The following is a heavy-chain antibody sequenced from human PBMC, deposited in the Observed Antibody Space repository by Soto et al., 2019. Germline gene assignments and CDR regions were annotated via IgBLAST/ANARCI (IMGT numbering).Heavy chain of an antibody. J-gene: IGHJ4*02. CDR1: GYMFNTYG. Sequence: QVQLLQSGAEVKKPGASVKVSCKASGYMFNTYGITWVRQAPGQGLEWMGWISVCNGNIDYAQKFEGRVTMTIDTSTSTAYMELKSLTSDDTAVYYCARTYGSGDYFLPFEYWGQGTPVSVSS. CDR3: ARTYGSGDYFLPFEY. V-gene: IGHV1-18*01. CDR2: ISVCNGNI. D-gene: IGHD3-10*01.